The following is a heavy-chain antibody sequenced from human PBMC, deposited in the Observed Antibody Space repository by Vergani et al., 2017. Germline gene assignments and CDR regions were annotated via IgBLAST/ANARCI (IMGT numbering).Heavy chain of an antibody. V-gene: IGHV4-61*02. CDR3: ARSRPYCTSGSCPAI. CDR1: GGSISSDIYY. Sequence: QVQLQESGPGLVKPSQTLALTCTVSGGSISSDIYYWSWIRQPAGKGPEWIGHIHTGGSTDLNPSFKSRVSISVDTSKSQFSLKLNSVTVADTAVYYCARSRPYCTSGSCPAIWGQGTLVTVSS. D-gene: IGHD2-15*01. CDR2: IHTGGST. J-gene: IGHJ4*02.